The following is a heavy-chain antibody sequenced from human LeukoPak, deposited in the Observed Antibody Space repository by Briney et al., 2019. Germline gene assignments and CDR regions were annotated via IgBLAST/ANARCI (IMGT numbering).Heavy chain of an antibody. CDR1: GFTFDNYA. D-gene: IGHD3-22*01. Sequence: GGSLRLSCAASGFTFDNYAMSWVRQAPGQGLEWVSGITGSGDKTYYADSVKGRFTISRDNSKNTLYLQMNSLRAEDTAVYYCAKRDYSDSSGYYPLFDCWGQGTLVTVSS. V-gene: IGHV3-23*01. CDR3: AKRDYSDSSGYYPLFDC. CDR2: ITGSGDKT. J-gene: IGHJ4*02.